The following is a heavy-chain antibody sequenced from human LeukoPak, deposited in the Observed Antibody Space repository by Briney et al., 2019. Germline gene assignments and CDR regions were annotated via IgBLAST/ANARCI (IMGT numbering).Heavy chain of an antibody. CDR2: ISTSGTTI. Sequence: GGSLRLSCAASGFTFSDYYMSWIRQAPGKGLEWVSYISTSGTTIYYADSVKGRFTISRDNAENSLYLQMNSLRGEDTAVYYCARDNGGYYGYDFWGWGTLVTVSS. J-gene: IGHJ4*02. CDR3: ARDNGGYYGYDF. V-gene: IGHV3-11*01. D-gene: IGHD1-26*01. CDR1: GFTFSDYY.